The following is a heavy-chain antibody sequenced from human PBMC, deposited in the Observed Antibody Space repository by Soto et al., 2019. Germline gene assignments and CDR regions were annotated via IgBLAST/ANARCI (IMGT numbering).Heavy chain of an antibody. CDR3: ARANVDTAMVNWFDP. D-gene: IGHD5-18*01. Sequence: ASVKVSCKASGYTFTGYYMHWVRQAPGQGLEWMGWINPNSGGTNYAQKFQGWVTMTRDTSISTAYMELSRLRSDDTAVYYCARANVDTAMVNWFDPWGQGTLVTVSS. V-gene: IGHV1-2*04. CDR2: INPNSGGT. J-gene: IGHJ5*02. CDR1: GYTFTGYY.